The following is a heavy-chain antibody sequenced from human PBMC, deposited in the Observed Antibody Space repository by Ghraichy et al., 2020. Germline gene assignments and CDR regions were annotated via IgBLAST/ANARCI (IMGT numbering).Heavy chain of an antibody. Sequence: GGSLRLSCAPSGFTFSSYAMHWVRQAPGKGLEWVSGIRGDGGRKYYADPVKGRFTISRDKSKNTRYVQMNSLRAEDTAVYYCAKWAHSGSYFDYWGQGTLVTVSS. CDR2: IRGDGGRK. CDR1: GFTFSSYA. D-gene: IGHD1-26*01. J-gene: IGHJ4*02. CDR3: AKWAHSGSYFDY. V-gene: IGHV3-23*01.